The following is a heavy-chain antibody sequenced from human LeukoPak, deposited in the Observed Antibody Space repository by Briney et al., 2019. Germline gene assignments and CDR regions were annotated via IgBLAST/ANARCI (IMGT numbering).Heavy chain of an antibody. CDR2: IKQDGSEK. CDR3: ARDRVVITD. V-gene: IGHV3-7*01. CDR1: GFTFSDYW. D-gene: IGHD3-22*01. Sequence: GGSLGLSCAASGFTFSDYWMTWVRQAPGKGLEWVANIKQDGSEKYYVDSAKGRFTISRDNAKNSLYLQMNSLRAEDTAVYYCARDRVVITDWGQGTLVTVSS. J-gene: IGHJ4*02.